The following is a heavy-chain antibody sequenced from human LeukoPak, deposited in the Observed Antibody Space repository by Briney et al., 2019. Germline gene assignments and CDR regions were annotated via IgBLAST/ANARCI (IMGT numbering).Heavy chain of an antibody. J-gene: IGHJ3*02. V-gene: IGHV4-39*07. CDR2: IYYSGST. CDR1: GGSISSSSYY. CDR3: ARGGLPSRVAFDI. Sequence: PSETLSHTCTVSGGSISSSSYYWGWIRQPPGKGLEWIGSIYYSGSTYYNPSLKSRVTISVDTSKNQFSLKLSSVTAADTAVYYCARGGLPSRVAFDIWGQGTMVTVSS.